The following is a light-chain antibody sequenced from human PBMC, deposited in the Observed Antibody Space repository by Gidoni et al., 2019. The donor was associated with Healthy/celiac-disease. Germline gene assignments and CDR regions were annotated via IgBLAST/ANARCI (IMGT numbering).Light chain of an antibody. J-gene: IGKJ1*01. CDR2: GAS. CDR1: QSVSSN. CDR3: QQYNNWPPTWT. Sequence: EIVMTQSPATLSVSPGERATLSCRASQSVSSNLAWYQQKPGQAPRLLIYGASTRATGIPARFSGSGSGIEFTLTISSLQSEDFAVYYCQQYNNWPPTWTFGQXTKVEIK. V-gene: IGKV3-15*01.